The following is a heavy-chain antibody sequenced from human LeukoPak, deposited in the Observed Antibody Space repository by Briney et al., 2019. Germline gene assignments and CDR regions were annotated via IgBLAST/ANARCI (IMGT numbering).Heavy chain of an antibody. CDR1: GGSISSYY. V-gene: IGHV4-4*07. D-gene: IGHD5-24*01. CDR3: ARGGEMATSYYFDY. J-gene: IGHJ4*02. CDR2: IYTSGST. Sequence: SETLSLTCTVSGGSISSYYWSWIRQPAGKGLEWIGRIYTSGSTNYNPSLKSRVTMSVDTSKNQFSLKLSSVTAADTAVYYCARGGEMATSYYFDYWGQGTLVTVSS.